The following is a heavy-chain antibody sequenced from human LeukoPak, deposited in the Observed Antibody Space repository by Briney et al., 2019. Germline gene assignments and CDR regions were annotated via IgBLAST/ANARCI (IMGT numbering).Heavy chain of an antibody. CDR3: ARHEWGITNAFDI. V-gene: IGHV4-39*01. CDR1: GGSFSGYY. Sequence: SETLSLTCAVYGGSFSGYYWGWIRQPPGKGLEWIGSIYYSGTTYYNPSLKSRVTISVDTSKNQFSLKLRSVTAADTAVYYCARHEWGITNAFDIWGQGTMVTVSS. J-gene: IGHJ3*02. D-gene: IGHD1-14*01. CDR2: IYYSGTT.